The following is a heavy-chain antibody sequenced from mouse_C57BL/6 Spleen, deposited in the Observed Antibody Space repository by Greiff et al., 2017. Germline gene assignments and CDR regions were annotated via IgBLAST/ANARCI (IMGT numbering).Heavy chain of an antibody. CDR2: IDPEDGET. CDR1: GFNIKDYY. D-gene: IGHD1-1*01. CDR3: ARGYGSPDWYFDV. Sequence: VQLKQSGAELVKPGASVKLSCTASGFNIKDYYMHWVKQRPEQGLEWIGRIDPEDGETKYAPKFQGKATITADTSSNTAYLQLSSLTSEDTAVYYGARGYGSPDWYFDVWGTGTTVTVAS. V-gene: IGHV14-2*01. J-gene: IGHJ1*03.